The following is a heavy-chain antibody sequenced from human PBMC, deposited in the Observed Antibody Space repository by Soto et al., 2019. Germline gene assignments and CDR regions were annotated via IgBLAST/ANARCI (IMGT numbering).Heavy chain of an antibody. CDR3: ASGSSWAPTSYDP. Sequence: PGEALKISCKGSGYSVTSYWIGWVRQSPGKGLELMGVLYLDGSDTRYSPSVHGKVTFSADKSISTAYLQLRSLKASDTAMYFCASGSSWAPTSYDPWGQGTLVTVSS. J-gene: IGHJ5*02. V-gene: IGHV5-51*01. CDR1: GYSVTSYW. D-gene: IGHD2-2*03. CDR2: LYLDGSDT.